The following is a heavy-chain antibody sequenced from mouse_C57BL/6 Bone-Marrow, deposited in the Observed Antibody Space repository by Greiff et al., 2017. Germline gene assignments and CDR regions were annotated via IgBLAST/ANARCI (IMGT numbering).Heavy chain of an antibody. CDR3: ARGYGSRGAHAMDY. CDR2: INPNNGGT. V-gene: IGHV1-18*01. J-gene: IGHJ4*01. CDR1: GYTFTDYN. Sequence: VQLQQSGPELVKPGASVKIPCKASGYTFTDYNMDWVKQSHGQSLEWIGDINPNNGGTIYNQKFKGKATLTVDKSSSTAYMELRSLTSEDTAVYYCARGYGSRGAHAMDYWGQGTSVTVAS. D-gene: IGHD1-1*01.